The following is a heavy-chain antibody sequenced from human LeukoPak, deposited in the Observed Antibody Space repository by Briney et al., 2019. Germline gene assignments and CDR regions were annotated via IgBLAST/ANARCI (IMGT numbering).Heavy chain of an antibody. Sequence: SVKVSCKASGGTFSSYAISWVRQAPGQGLEWMGGIIPIFGTANYAQKFQGRVTITADKSTSTAYMGLSSLRSEDTAVYYCARDQIGYNWKGGYYFDYWGQGTLVTVSS. CDR3: ARDQIGYNWKGGYYFDY. J-gene: IGHJ4*02. V-gene: IGHV1-69*06. CDR1: GGTFSSYA. CDR2: IIPIFGTA. D-gene: IGHD1-1*01.